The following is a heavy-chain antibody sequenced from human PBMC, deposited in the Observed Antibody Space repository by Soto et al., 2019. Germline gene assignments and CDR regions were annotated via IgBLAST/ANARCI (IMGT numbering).Heavy chain of an antibody. J-gene: IGHJ3*02. D-gene: IGHD2-15*01. CDR3: ARDCSGGSCYSASAQDAFDI. CDR2: IISSSSYI. Sequence: PGGSLRLSCAASGFTFSSYSMNWVRQAPGKGLEWVSSIISSSSYIYYADSVKGRFTISRDNAKNSLYLQMNSLRAEDTAVYYCARDCSGGSCYSASAQDAFDIWGQGTMVTVSS. V-gene: IGHV3-21*01. CDR1: GFTFSSYS.